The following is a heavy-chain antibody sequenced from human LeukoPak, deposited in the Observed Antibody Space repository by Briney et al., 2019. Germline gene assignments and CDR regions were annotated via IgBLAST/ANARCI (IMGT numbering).Heavy chain of an antibody. J-gene: IGHJ6*02. CDR3: AKHGGAGEVDYHYGMDV. D-gene: IGHD2-21*01. CDR1: GFTFSSYA. V-gene: IGHV3-30-3*02. Sequence: GGSLRLSCAASGFTFSSYAMHWVRQAPGKGLEWVAVISFDGSNKNYADSVKGRFTISRDNSKNTLYLQMNSLRAADTAVYYCAKHGGAGEVDYHYGMDVWGQGTTVTVSS. CDR2: ISFDGSNK.